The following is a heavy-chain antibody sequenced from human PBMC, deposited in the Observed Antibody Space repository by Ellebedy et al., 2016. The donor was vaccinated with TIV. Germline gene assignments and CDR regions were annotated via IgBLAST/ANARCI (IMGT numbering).Heavy chain of an antibody. CDR1: GYTFTSYG. CDR2: ISAYDGNT. CDR3: AREIQGLPADY. D-gene: IGHD4-11*01. Sequence: ASVKVSCXASGYTFTSYGISWVRQAPGQGLEWMGWISAYDGNTNYAQKLQGRVTMTTDTSTSTAYMELRSLRSDDTAVYYCAREIQGLPADYWGQGTLVTVSS. J-gene: IGHJ4*02. V-gene: IGHV1-18*01.